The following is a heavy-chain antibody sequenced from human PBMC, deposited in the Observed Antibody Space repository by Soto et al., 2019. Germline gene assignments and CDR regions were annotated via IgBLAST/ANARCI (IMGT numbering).Heavy chain of an antibody. CDR1: GYTFASYG. Sequence: EASVKVSCKASGYTFASYGVSWVRQAPGQGLEWMGWIGAYNGDTNYAQKFRGRVTMTTDTSTTIAYMELRSLTSDDTAVYYCARDHYYDGSGYFEDFFDYWGQGTLVTVS. V-gene: IGHV1-18*01. D-gene: IGHD3-22*01. CDR3: ARDHYYDGSGYFEDFFDY. CDR2: IGAYNGDT. J-gene: IGHJ4*02.